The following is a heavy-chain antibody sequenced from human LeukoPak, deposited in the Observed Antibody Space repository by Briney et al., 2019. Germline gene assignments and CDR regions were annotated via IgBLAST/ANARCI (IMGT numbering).Heavy chain of an antibody. CDR2: IIPLFGTP. CDR3: ARERTTETTWGYFDY. Sequence: GASVKVSCKASGGSFTDYAFSWERQVPGQGLEWMGGIIPLFGTPIYAQQFQGRFTISTDESASTAYMELSSLTSEDTAVYYCARERTTETTWGYFDYWGQGTLVTVSS. J-gene: IGHJ4*02. V-gene: IGHV1-69*05. CDR1: GGSFTDYA. D-gene: IGHD4-17*01.